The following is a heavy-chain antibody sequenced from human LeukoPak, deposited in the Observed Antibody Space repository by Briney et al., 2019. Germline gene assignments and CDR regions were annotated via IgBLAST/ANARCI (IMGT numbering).Heavy chain of an antibody. CDR1: GFAFSDYS. CDR2: ISSSSSYR. J-gene: IGHJ4*02. D-gene: IGHD6-13*01. V-gene: IGHV3-21*01. CDR3: ARDIAAAGLDY. Sequence: GGSLRLSCAASGFAFSDYSMNWVRQAPGKGLEWVSSISSSSSYRYYADSVKGRFTISRDNAKNSLYLQMNSLRAEDTAVYYCARDIAAAGLDYWGQGTLVTVSS.